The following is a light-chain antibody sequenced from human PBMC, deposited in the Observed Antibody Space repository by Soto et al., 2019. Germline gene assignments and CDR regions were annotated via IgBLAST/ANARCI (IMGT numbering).Light chain of an antibody. CDR3: SSYTRSSIPYV. Sequence: QSALAQPASVSGSPGQSITISCTGTSSDVGGYNYVSWYQQHPGKAPKLMIYDVSNRPSGVSNRFSGSKSGNTASLTISGLQAEDEADYYCSSYTRSSIPYVFGTGPKVTVL. J-gene: IGLJ1*01. CDR2: DVS. V-gene: IGLV2-14*01. CDR1: SSDVGGYNY.